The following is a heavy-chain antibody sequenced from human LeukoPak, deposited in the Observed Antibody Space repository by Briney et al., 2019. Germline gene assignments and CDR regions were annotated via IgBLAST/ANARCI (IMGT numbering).Heavy chain of an antibody. Sequence: GGSLRLSCAASGFPFSSYSMNWVRQAPGKGLEWVSYISSSGSTIYYADSVKGRFTISRDNAKNSLYLQMNSLRAEDTAVYYCAANGGPFDFWGQGTLVTVSS. CDR1: GFPFSSYS. V-gene: IGHV3-48*04. CDR3: AANGGPFDF. D-gene: IGHD4-23*01. J-gene: IGHJ4*02. CDR2: ISSSGSTI.